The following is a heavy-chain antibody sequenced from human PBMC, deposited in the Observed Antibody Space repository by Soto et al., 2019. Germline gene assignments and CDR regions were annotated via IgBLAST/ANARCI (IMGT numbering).Heavy chain of an antibody. CDR1: GFTFSSYA. CDR3: ARDSEVGATAFDY. CDR2: ISYDGSNK. V-gene: IGHV3-30-3*01. J-gene: IGHJ4*02. Sequence: GGSLRLSCAASGFTFSSYAMHWVRQAPGKGLEWVAVISYDGSNKYYADSVKGRFTISRDNSKNTLYLQMNSLRAEDTAVYYCARDSEVGATAFDYWGQGTLVTVS. D-gene: IGHD1-26*01.